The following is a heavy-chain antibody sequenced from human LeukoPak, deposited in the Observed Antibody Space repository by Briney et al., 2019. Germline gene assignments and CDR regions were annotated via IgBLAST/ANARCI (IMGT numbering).Heavy chain of an antibody. CDR1: GYTFTGYY. Sequence: APVKVSCKASGYTFTGYYMHWVRQAPGQGLEWMGWINPNSGDTDYAQKFQGRVTMARDTSINTAYMELNSLRSDDTAMYYCARAVGATTFYFDHWGQGPLVTVSS. CDR3: ARAVGATTFYFDH. J-gene: IGHJ4*02. CDR2: INPNSGDT. V-gene: IGHV1-2*02. D-gene: IGHD1-26*01.